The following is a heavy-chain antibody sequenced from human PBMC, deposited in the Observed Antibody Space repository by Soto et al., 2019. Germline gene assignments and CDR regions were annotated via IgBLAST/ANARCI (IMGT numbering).Heavy chain of an antibody. J-gene: IGHJ6*02. CDR3: AREKMGPNHYGMDV. CDR2: INPNSGGT. CDR1: GYTFTSYA. V-gene: IGHV1-2*04. Sequence: ASVKVSCKASGYTFTSYAMHWVRQAPGQRLEWMGWINPNSGGTNYAQKFQGWVTMTRDTSISTAYMELSRLRSDDTAVYYCAREKMGPNHYGMDVWGQGTTVTVSS.